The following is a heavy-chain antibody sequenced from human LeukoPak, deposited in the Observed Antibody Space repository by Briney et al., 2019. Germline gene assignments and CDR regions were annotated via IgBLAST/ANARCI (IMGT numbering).Heavy chain of an antibody. CDR1: GYTFTSYA. V-gene: IGHV1-3*01. J-gene: IGHJ4*02. CDR3: ASRGSGSYYHFDY. CDR2: INAGNGNT. Sequence: GASVKVSCKASGYTFTSYAMHWVRQAPRQRLEWMGWINAGNGNTKYSQKFQGRVTITRDTSASTAYMELSSLRSEDTAVYYCASRGSGSYYHFDYWGQGTLVTVSS. D-gene: IGHD3-10*01.